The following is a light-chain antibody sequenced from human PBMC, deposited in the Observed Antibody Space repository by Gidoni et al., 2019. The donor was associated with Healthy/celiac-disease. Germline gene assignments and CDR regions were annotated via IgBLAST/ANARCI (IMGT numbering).Light chain of an antibody. Sequence: QSSLTQPASVSGSPGPSIPIACPGTSSDVGGYNYVSGYQQHPGKAPKLMIYEVSNRPSGVSNRFSGSKSGNTASLTISGLQAEDEADYYCSSYTSSSTWVFGGGTKLTVL. CDR1: SSDVGGYNY. V-gene: IGLV2-14*01. CDR3: SSYTSSSTWV. CDR2: EVS. J-gene: IGLJ3*02.